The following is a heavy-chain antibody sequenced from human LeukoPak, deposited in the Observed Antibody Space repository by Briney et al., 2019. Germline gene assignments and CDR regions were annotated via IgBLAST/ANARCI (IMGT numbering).Heavy chain of an antibody. Sequence: GGSLRLSCAASGFTFSSYAMSWVRQAPGKGLEWVALISYDGSNKYYADSLKGRFTISRDNAKNSLYLQMNSLRAEDTAVYYCAREYSSSSSYYWGQGTLVTVSS. CDR3: AREYSSSSSYY. V-gene: IGHV3-30*03. CDR1: GFTFSSYA. CDR2: ISYDGSNK. D-gene: IGHD6-6*01. J-gene: IGHJ4*02.